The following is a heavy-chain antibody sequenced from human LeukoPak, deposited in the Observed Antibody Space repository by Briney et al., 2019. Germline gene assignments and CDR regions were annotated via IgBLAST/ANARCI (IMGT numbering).Heavy chain of an antibody. J-gene: IGHJ4*02. V-gene: IGHV4-38-2*02. CDR2: INHSGST. Sequence: PSETLSLTCTVSGYSISSNYNWDWIRQPPGKGLEWIGEINHSGSTNYNPSLKSRVTISVDTSKNQFSLKLSSVTAADTAVYYCARGGVTTVPIDYWGQGALVTVSS. D-gene: IGHD4-17*01. CDR3: ARGGVTTVPIDY. CDR1: GYSISSNYN.